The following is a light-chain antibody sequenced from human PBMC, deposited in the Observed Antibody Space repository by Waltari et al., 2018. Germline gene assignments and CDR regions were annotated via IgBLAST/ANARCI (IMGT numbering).Light chain of an antibody. CDR2: WAX. V-gene: IGKV4-1*01. CDR3: QQYYRSRT. CDR1: QSVFYRSDNKNY. Sequence: DIVMTQSPDSLAVSLGERATLDCKSSQSVFYRSDNKNYLAWYQHNPGQPPNVPISWAXTRXSXVXXRFSAXGSGTDFTLXINNLQAEDVAVYYCQQYYRSRTFGQGTKVEIK. J-gene: IGKJ1*01.